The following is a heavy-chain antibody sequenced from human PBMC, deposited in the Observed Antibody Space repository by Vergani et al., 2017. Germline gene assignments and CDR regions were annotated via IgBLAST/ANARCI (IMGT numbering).Heavy chain of an antibody. D-gene: IGHD3-3*01. Sequence: QVQLVQSGAEVKKPGASVKVSCKASGYTFTGYYMHWVRQAPGQGLEWMGWINPNSGGTNYAQKFQGRVTMTRDTSISTAYMELSRLRSDDTAVYYCARAGTYYDFLNWFDPWGQGTLVTVSS. CDR3: ARAGTYYDFLNWFDP. CDR1: GYTFTGYY. CDR2: INPNSGGT. V-gene: IGHV1-2*02. J-gene: IGHJ5*02.